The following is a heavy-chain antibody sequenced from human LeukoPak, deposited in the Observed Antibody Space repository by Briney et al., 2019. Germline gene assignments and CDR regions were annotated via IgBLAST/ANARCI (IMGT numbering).Heavy chain of an antibody. CDR1: GGSISSSSYY. D-gene: IGHD3-10*01. CDR3: ASVRRGFGESSKYYAYYYMGV. CDR2: IYYSGST. J-gene: IGHJ6*03. Sequence: SETLSLTCTVSGGSISSSSYYWGWIRQPPGKGLEWIGNIYYSGSTYYNPSLKSRVTISLDTSKNQFSLKLSSVTAADTAVYYCASVRRGFGESSKYYAYYYMGVWGKGTTVTVSS. V-gene: IGHV4-39*01.